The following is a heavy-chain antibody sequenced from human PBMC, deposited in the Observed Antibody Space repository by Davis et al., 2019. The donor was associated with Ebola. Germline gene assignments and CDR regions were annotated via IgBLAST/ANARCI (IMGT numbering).Heavy chain of an antibody. Sequence: ASVKVSCKASGYTFTGYYMHWVRQAPGQGLEWMGWINPNSGGTNYAQKFQGWVTMTRDTSISTAYMELSRLRSDDTAVYYCARSPAAILDAFDIWGQGTMVTVSS. CDR3: ARSPAAILDAFDI. CDR1: GYTFTGYY. D-gene: IGHD2-2*01. J-gene: IGHJ3*02. V-gene: IGHV1-2*04. CDR2: INPNSGGT.